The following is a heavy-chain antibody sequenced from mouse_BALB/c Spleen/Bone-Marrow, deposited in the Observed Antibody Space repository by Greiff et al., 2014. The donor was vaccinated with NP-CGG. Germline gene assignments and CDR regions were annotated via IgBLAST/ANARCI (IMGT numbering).Heavy chain of an antibody. Sequence: EVQLVESGPELVKPGASMKISCKASGYSFTGYTMNWVKQSHGKNLEWIGLINPYNGGTRYNQKFKGKATLTVDKSSSTAYMELLSLTSEDSAVYYCAIGPPLYYDYGFDYWGQGTTLTVSS. CDR1: GYSFTGYT. V-gene: IGHV1-18*01. CDR2: INPYNGGT. D-gene: IGHD2-4*01. J-gene: IGHJ2*01. CDR3: AIGPPLYYDYGFDY.